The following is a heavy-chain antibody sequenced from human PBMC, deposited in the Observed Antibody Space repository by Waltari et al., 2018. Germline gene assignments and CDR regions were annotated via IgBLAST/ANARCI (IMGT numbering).Heavy chain of an antibody. CDR2: IIPIFGTA. V-gene: IGHV1-69*05. D-gene: IGHD1-1*01. J-gene: IGHJ6*03. CDR1: GGTFSSYA. CDR3: ARVVRWNDAFNYYYYYMDV. Sequence: QVQLVQSGAEVKKPGSSVKVSCKASGGTFSSYAISWVRQAPGQGLGWMGGIIPIFGTANYAQKFQGRVTITTDESTSTAYMELSSLRSEDTAVYYCARVVRWNDAFNYYYYYMDVWGKGTTVTVSS.